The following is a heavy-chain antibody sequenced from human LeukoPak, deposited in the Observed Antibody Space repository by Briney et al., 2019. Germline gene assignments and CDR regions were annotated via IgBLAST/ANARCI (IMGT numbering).Heavy chain of an antibody. D-gene: IGHD2-21*01. Sequence: GGSLRLSCAASGFTFTSSAMSWVRQAPGKGLEWVSAVSGSGAGTYYADSVKGRFTASRDNSKNTLYLQMNTLRAEDTAIYYCAKNPSAYCGGDCYSDYWGQGTLVTVSS. J-gene: IGHJ4*02. V-gene: IGHV3-23*01. CDR3: AKNPSAYCGGDCYSDY. CDR2: VSGSGAGT. CDR1: GFTFTSSA.